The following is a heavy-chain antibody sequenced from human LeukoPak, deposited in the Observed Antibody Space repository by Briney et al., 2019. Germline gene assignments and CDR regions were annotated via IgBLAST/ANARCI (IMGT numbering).Heavy chain of an antibody. CDR2: IYYSGST. J-gene: IGHJ4*02. CDR3: ARVAYDSSGYYYRLDY. CDR1: GGSISSCY. Sequence: PSETPSLTCTVSGGSISSCYWSWIRQPPGKGLGWSGYIYYSGSTNYNPSLKSRVTISVDTSKNQFSLKLSSVTAADTAVYYCARVAYDSSGYYYRLDYWGQGTLVTVSS. D-gene: IGHD3-22*01. V-gene: IGHV4-59*01.